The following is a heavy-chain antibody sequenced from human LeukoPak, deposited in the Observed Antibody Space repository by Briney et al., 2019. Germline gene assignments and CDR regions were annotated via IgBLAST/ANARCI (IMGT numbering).Heavy chain of an antibody. D-gene: IGHD7-27*01. J-gene: IGHJ4*02. V-gene: IGHV4-38-2*02. CDR3: ARIPWGSFDY. CDR1: GYSISSGYY. CDR2: IYHSGST. Sequence: SETLSLTCTVSGYSISSGYYWGWFRQPPGKGLEWIGSIYHSGSTYYNPSLKSRVTISVDTSKNQFSLKLSSVTAADTAVYYCARIPWGSFDYWGQGTLVTVSS.